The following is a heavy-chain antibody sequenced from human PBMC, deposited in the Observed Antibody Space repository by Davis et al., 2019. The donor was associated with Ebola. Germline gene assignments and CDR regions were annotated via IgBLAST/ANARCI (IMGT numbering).Heavy chain of an antibody. D-gene: IGHD3-22*01. V-gene: IGHV1-8*01. J-gene: IGHJ4*02. CDR3: ASSPNYYDSSGLGY. CDR2: MNPNSGNT. CDR1: GYTFTSYD. Sequence: ASVKVSCKASGYTFTSYDINWVRQATGQGLEWMGWMNPNSGNTGYAQKFQGRVTMTRNTSISTAYMELSSLRAEDTAVYYCASSPNYYDSSGLGYWGQGTLVTVSS.